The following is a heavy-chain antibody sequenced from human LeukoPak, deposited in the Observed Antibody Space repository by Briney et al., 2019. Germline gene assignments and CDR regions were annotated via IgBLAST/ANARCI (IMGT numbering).Heavy chain of an antibody. D-gene: IGHD3-9*01. CDR2: IWYDGSNK. J-gene: IGHJ2*01. Sequence: PGGSLRLSCAASGFTFSSYGMHWVRQAPGKGLEWVAVIWYDGSNKYYADSVKGRFTISRDNPKNTLYLQMNSLRAEDTAVYYCARDQYDILTGYLYWYFDLWGRGTLVTVSS. V-gene: IGHV3-33*01. CDR1: GFTFSSYG. CDR3: ARDQYDILTGYLYWYFDL.